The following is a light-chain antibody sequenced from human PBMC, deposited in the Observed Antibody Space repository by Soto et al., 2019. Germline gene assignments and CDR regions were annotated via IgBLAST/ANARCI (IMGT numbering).Light chain of an antibody. CDR1: QDISNH. CDR3: QQYNSYPVS. J-gene: IGKJ4*01. V-gene: IGKV1-16*02. Sequence: DIQMTQSPSSLSASVGDRVTITCRASQDISNHLAWFQQKPGNAPKSLISAASSLQSGVPSKFSGSGYRTDFTLTISSLQHEDFATYYCQQYNSYPVSFGGGTKVEIK. CDR2: AAS.